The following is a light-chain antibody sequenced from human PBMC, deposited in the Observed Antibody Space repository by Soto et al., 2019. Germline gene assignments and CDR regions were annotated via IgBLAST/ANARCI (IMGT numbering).Light chain of an antibody. CDR2: GAS. CDR3: QQYGKSPWK. Sequence: EIVLTQSPGTLSLSPGERATLSCRASQSVSSSYLAWYQQKPGQAPRLLIYGASSRATGIPDRFSGSGSGTDFTLTISRLEPEDFAVYYCQQYGKSPWKFGEWNKVEIK. V-gene: IGKV3-20*01. J-gene: IGKJ1*01. CDR1: QSVSSSY.